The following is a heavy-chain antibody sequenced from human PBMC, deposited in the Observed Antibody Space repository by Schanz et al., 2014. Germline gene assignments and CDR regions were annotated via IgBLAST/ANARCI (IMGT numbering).Heavy chain of an antibody. D-gene: IGHD4-17*01. J-gene: IGHJ3*02. CDR3: ARDRGHGDLPGDI. CDR2: INHGGST. CDR1: GGSFSGYY. Sequence: QVQLQQWGAGLLKPSETLSLTCAVYGGSFSGYYWSWIRQPPGKGLEWIAEINHGGSTNYNPSLKSRVTISVDTSKNQFSLNRSSATAADTAVYYCARDRGHGDLPGDIWGQGTMVTVSS. V-gene: IGHV4-34*01.